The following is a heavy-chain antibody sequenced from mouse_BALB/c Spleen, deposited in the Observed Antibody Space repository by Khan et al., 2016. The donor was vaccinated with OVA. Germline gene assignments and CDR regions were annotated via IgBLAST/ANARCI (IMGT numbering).Heavy chain of an antibody. CDR3: ASGGYWYFDV. J-gene: IGHJ1*01. CDR2: INTYTGEP. V-gene: IGHV9-3-1*01. D-gene: IGHD1-1*02. Sequence: QVQLKESGPELKKPGETVKLSCKASGYTFTNYGMNWVKQAPGKGLKWMGWINTYTGEPTYADDFKGRFAFSLETSASTVYLQINNLKNEDTASYFCASGGYWYFDVWGAGTTVTVSS. CDR1: GYTFTNYG.